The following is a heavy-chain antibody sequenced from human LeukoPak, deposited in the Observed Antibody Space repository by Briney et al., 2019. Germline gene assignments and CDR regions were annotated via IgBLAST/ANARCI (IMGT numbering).Heavy chain of an antibody. Sequence: SETLSLTCTVSGGSISSYYWSWLRQPPGKGLEWIGYIYYSGSTNYNPSLKSRVTISVDTSKNQFSLKLSSVTAADTAVYYCARVQYQLLIDYWGQGTLVTVSS. J-gene: IGHJ4*02. D-gene: IGHD2-2*01. V-gene: IGHV4-59*01. CDR3: ARVQYQLLIDY. CDR1: GGSISSYY. CDR2: IYYSGST.